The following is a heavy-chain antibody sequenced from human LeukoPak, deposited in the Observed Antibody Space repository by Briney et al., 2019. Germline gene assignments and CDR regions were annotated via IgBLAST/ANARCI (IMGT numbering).Heavy chain of an antibody. V-gene: IGHV4-59*01. D-gene: IGHD1-7*01. CDR3: ARVNWNYPNYYYYYGMDV. CDR1: GGSISSYY. Sequence: SETLSLTCTVSGGSISSYYWSWIRQPPGKGLEWIGYIYYSGSTNYNPSLKSRVTISVDTSKNQFSLKLSSVTAVDTAVYYCARVNWNYPNYYYYYGMDVWGQGTTVTVSS. CDR2: IYYSGST. J-gene: IGHJ6*02.